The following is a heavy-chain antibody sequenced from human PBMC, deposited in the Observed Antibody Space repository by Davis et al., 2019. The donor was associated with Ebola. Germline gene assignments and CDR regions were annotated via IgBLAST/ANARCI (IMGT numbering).Heavy chain of an antibody. CDR1: GFSLSTSGVG. CDR3: AHRNDSSGLRGGFDY. CDR2: IYWDDDK. J-gene: IGHJ4*02. D-gene: IGHD3-22*01. Sequence: SGPTLVKPTQTLTLTCTFSGFSLSTSGVGVGWIRQPPGKALEWLALIYWDDDKHYSPSLRSRLTVTKDTSKNQVVLTMTNMDPVDTATYYCAHRNDSSGLRGGFDYWGQGTLVTVSS. V-gene: IGHV2-5*02.